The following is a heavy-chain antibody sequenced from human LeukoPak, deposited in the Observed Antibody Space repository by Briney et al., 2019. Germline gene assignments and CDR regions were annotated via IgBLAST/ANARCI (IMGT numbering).Heavy chain of an antibody. Sequence: SETLSLTCTVSGYSISSGYYWSWIRQPAGKGLEWIGRIYTSGSINYNPSLKSRVTMSVDTSKNQFSLKLSSVTAADTAVYYCAREGYSSGWSHFDYRGQGTLVTVSS. CDR3: AREGYSSGWSHFDY. V-gene: IGHV4-4*07. D-gene: IGHD6-19*01. CDR2: IYTSGSI. CDR1: GYSISSGYY. J-gene: IGHJ4*02.